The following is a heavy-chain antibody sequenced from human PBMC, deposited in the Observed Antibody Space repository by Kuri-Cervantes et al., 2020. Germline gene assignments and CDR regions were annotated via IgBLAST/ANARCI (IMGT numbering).Heavy chain of an antibody. CDR1: GFTFSSYG. CDR3: ARVYGSMANTAMAHFDY. Sequence: GGSLRLSCAASGFTFSSYGMHWVRQAPGKGLEWVAVISYDGSNKYYADSVKGRFTISRDNSKNTLYLQMNSLRSDDTAVYYCARVYGSMANTAMAHFDYWGQGTLVTVSS. D-gene: IGHD5-18*01. J-gene: IGHJ4*02. CDR2: ISYDGSNK. V-gene: IGHV3-30*03.